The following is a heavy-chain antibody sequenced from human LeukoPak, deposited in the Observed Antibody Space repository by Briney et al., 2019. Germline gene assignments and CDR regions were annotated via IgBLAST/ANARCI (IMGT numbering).Heavy chain of an antibody. D-gene: IGHD2/OR15-2a*01. CDR2: INPIFGKA. J-gene: IGHJ3*02. V-gene: IGHV1-69*13. CDR3: ARVILHSEAFDM. Sequence: ASVKVSCKASGCTFSSYAISWVRQAPGQGLEWMGGINPIFGKATYAQEFPGRVAIAADESSSTAYMGLSRLRSEDTAVYYCARVILHSEAFDMWGEGTMVTVSS. CDR1: GCTFSSYA.